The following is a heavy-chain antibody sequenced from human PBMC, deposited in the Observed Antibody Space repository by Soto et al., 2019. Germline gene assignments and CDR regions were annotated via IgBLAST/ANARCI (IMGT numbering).Heavy chain of an antibody. Sequence: GSLRLSCAASGFTFSSYGMHWVRQAPGKGLEWVAVISYDGSNKYYADSVKGRFTISRDNSKNTLYLQMNSLRAEDTAVYYCAKDRVAAAGIIDYWGQGTLVTVSS. CDR2: ISYDGSNK. V-gene: IGHV3-30*18. CDR1: GFTFSSYG. J-gene: IGHJ4*02. D-gene: IGHD6-13*01. CDR3: AKDRVAAAGIIDY.